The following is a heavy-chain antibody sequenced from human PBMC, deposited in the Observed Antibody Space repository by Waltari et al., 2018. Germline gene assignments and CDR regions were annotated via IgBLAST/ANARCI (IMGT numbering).Heavy chain of an antibody. CDR1: GGSFSGYY. D-gene: IGHD6-19*01. J-gene: IGHJ4*02. Sequence: QVQLQQWGAGLLKPSETLSLTCAVYGGSFSGYYWSWIRQPPGKGLEWIGEINHSGSTNYNPSLKSRVTISVDTSKNQFSLKLSSVTAADTAVYYCARGRYAGYSSGWQHFDYWGQGTLVTVSS. V-gene: IGHV4-34*01. CDR3: ARGRYAGYSSGWQHFDY. CDR2: INHSGST.